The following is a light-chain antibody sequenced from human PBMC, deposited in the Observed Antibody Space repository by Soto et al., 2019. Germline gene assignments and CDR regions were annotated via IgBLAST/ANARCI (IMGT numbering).Light chain of an antibody. CDR2: YAS. J-gene: IGKJ3*01. CDR1: ESVHRN. Sequence: EMVMTQSPATLSVSPGERVTLSCRASESVHRNLAWYQQKPGQGPSLLIYYASTRSTGVPDRFTGSGSGTEFTLAISSLQSEDFVVYHCQPDSNWPPTFGPGTKVEIK. CDR3: QPDSNWPPT. V-gene: IGKV3-15*01.